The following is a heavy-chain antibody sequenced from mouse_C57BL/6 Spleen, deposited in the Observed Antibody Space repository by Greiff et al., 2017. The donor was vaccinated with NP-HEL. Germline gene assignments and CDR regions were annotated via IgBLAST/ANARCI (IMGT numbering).Heavy chain of an antibody. CDR2: ISDGGSYT. CDR1: GFTFSSYA. J-gene: IGHJ1*03. Sequence: EVKLMESGGGLVKPGGSLKLSCAASGFTFSSYAMSWVRQTPEKRLEWVATISDGGSYTYYPDNVKGRFTISRDNAKNNLYLQMSHLKSEDTAMYYCARGVVRDWDFDVWGTGTTVTVSS. V-gene: IGHV5-4*03. CDR3: ARGVVRDWDFDV. D-gene: IGHD1-1*01.